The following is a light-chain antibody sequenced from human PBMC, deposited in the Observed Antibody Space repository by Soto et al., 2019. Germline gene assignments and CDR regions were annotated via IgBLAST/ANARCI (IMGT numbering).Light chain of an antibody. CDR1: QSVSSNY. V-gene: IGKV3-20*01. Sequence: EIVMTQSPATLSVSPGERATLSCRASQSVSSNYLAWYQQKPGQAPWLLIYGASTRATGIPDRFSGSASGTDFTLSISRLDSEDFAVYFCQHYSSSPWTFGQGTKV. CDR2: GAS. CDR3: QHYSSSPWT. J-gene: IGKJ1*01.